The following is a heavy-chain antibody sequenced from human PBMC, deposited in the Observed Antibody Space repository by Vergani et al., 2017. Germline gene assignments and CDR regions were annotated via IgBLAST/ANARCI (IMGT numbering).Heavy chain of an antibody. D-gene: IGHD3-10*01. J-gene: IGHJ5*02. CDR3: AKEHMVRGEEWFDP. Sequence: QVQLVQSGGGVVQPGGSLRLSCVASGFTFNRYGMQWVRQAPGKGLEWVAYVLFDGSNEYYADSVKGRFTISRDNSKNTLYLQMNSLRAEDTAVYYCAKEHMVRGEEWFDPWGQGTLVTVSS. V-gene: IGHV3-30*02. CDR1: GFTFNRYG. CDR2: VLFDGSNE.